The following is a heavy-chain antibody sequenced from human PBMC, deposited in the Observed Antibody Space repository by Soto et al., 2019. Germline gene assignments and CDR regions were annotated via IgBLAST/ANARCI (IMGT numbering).Heavy chain of an antibody. CDR1: GFNFGDYS. D-gene: IGHD2-2*01. CDR3: ASVVVPAAVRGWDGMDV. Sequence: GGSLRLSCVASGFNFGDYSMNWVRQAPGKGLEWVSSISSSSSYIYYADSVKGRFTISRDNAKNSLYLQMNSLRAEDTAVYYCASVVVPAAVRGWDGMDVWGQGTTVTVSS. V-gene: IGHV3-21*01. CDR2: ISSSSSYI. J-gene: IGHJ6*02.